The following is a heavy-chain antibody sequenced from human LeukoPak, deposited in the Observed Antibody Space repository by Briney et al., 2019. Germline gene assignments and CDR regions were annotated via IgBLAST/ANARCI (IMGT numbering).Heavy chain of an antibody. D-gene: IGHD6-6*01. V-gene: IGHV3-7*03. Sequence: GGSLRLSCAASGFTFSSYWMSWVRQAPGKGLEWVANIKQDGSEKYYVDSVKGRFTISGDNAKNSLYLQMNSLRAEDTALYYCAREKLPHPHDAFDIWGQGTMVTVSS. J-gene: IGHJ3*02. CDR2: IKQDGSEK. CDR1: GFTFSSYW. CDR3: AREKLPHPHDAFDI.